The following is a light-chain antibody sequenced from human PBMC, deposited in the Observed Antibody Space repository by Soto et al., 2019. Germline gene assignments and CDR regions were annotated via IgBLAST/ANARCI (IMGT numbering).Light chain of an antibody. CDR3: QHYTTMPRT. CDR2: WTS. CDR1: QSVFQSSTNKNY. V-gene: IGKV4-1*01. Sequence: DLGMTQSPDALAVSLGERATINCKSRQSVFQSSTNKNYLCWYQQKPGQPPKLLIYWTSTRESGVPDRFSGSGSGTDFTLTIRSLQAEDVAVYDGQHYTTMPRTFGQGTK. J-gene: IGKJ1*01.